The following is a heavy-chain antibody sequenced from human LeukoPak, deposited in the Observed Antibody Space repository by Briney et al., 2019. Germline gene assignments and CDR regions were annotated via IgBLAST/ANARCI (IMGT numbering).Heavy chain of an antibody. V-gene: IGHV4-59*01. D-gene: IGHD5-18*01. J-gene: IGHJ3*02. CDR3: ARYTAMVAFHAHGFDI. CDR2: IYYSGST. Sequence: PSETLSLTCTVSGGSISSYHWSWIRQPPGKGLEWIGYIYYSGSTNYNPSLKSRVTISVDTSKNQFSLRLRSVTAADTAVYYCARYTAMVAFHAHGFDIWGQGTMVTVSS. CDR1: GGSISSYH.